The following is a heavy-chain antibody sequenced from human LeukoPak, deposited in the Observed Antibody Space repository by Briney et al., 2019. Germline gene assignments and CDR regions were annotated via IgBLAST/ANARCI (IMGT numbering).Heavy chain of an antibody. CDR1: GGSTSSYY. CDR3: ARRGYSYGLYFDY. D-gene: IGHD5-18*01. Sequence: SETLSLTCTVSGGSTSSYYWSWIRQPPGKGLEWIGYIYYSGSTNYNPSLKSRVTISVDTSKNQFSLKLSSVTAADTAVYYCARRGYSYGLYFDYWGQGTLVTVSS. J-gene: IGHJ4*02. V-gene: IGHV4-59*08. CDR2: IYYSGST.